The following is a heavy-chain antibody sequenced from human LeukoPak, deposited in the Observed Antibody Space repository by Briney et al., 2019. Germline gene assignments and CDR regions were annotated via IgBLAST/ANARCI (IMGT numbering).Heavy chain of an antibody. CDR3: AREDRYSSSFYYYYMDV. J-gene: IGHJ6*03. V-gene: IGHV3-21*01. D-gene: IGHD6-6*01. Sequence: TGGSLRLSCAASGFTFSSYSMNWVRQAPGKGLEWVSSISSSSSYIYYADSVKGRFTISRDNAKNSLYLQMNSLRAEDTAVYYCAREDRYSSSFYYYYMDVWGKGTTATVSS. CDR2: ISSSSSYI. CDR1: GFTFSSYS.